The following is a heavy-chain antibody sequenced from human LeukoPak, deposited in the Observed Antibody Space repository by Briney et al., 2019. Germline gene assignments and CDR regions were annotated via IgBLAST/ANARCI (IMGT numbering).Heavy chain of an antibody. J-gene: IGHJ4*02. CDR1: GFTISSNY. D-gene: IGHD6-19*01. Sequence: GGSLRLSCAASGFTISSNYMSWVRQAPGKGLEWVSVIYIGGSTYYADSVKGRFTISRDNSKNTLYLQINSLRAEDTAVYYCAGNGGWNYFDYWGQGTLVTVSS. CDR3: AGNGGWNYFDY. CDR2: IYIGGST. V-gene: IGHV3-66*01.